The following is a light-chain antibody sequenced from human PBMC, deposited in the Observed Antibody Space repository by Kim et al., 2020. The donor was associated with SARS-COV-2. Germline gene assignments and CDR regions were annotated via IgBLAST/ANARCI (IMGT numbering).Light chain of an antibody. CDR2: SNN. J-gene: IGLJ3*02. Sequence: QSVLTQPPSASGTPGQRVTISCSGSSSNIGSNIVNWYQQLPGTAPKLLIYSNNQWPSGVPDRFSGSKSGTSASLAISGLQSEDEADYYCAAWDDSLNGHWVFGGGTKLTVL. CDR3: AAWDDSLNGHWV. V-gene: IGLV1-44*01. CDR1: SSNIGSNI.